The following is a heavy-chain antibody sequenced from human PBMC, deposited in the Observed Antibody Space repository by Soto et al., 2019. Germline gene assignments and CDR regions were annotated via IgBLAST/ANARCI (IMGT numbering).Heavy chain of an antibody. Sequence: PSETLSLTCTVSGGSISSYYWSWIRQPPGKGLEWIGYIYYSGSTNYNPSLKSRVTISVDTSKNQFSLKLSSVTAADTAVYYCARSGGNSPGANWFDPWGQGTLVTVSS. J-gene: IGHJ5*02. CDR2: IYYSGST. CDR3: ARSGGNSPGANWFDP. V-gene: IGHV4-59*01. D-gene: IGHD2-21*02. CDR1: GGSISSYY.